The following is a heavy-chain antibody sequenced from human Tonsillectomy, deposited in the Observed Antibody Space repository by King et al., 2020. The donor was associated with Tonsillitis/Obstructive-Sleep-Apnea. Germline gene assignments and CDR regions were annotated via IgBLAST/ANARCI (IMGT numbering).Heavy chain of an antibody. J-gene: IGHJ3*02. Sequence: VQLVESGGGLVKPGGSLRLSCAASGFTFSNYSMSWVRQAPGKGLEWVSSISTSSSYIYYGDSVKGRFTISRDNAKNSLYLQMNSLRAEDTAVYYCARDSDNAFDIWGQGTMVTVSS. CDR3: ARDSDNAFDI. CDR1: GFTFSNYS. V-gene: IGHV3-21*01. CDR2: ISTSSSYI. D-gene: IGHD2-15*01.